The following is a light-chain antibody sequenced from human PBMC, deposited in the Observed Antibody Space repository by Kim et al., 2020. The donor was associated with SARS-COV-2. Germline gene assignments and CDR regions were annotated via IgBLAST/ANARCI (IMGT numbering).Light chain of an antibody. J-gene: IGLJ3*02. V-gene: IGLV3-21*04. CDR2: YDS. CDR1: NNGSKS. CDR3: QVWDSSSDHWV. Sequence: APRKQARSTCGGKNNGSKSVHWYHQKQGQAPVLVIYYDSDRPSGIPERFSGSNSGNTATLTISRVEAGDEADYYCQVWDSSSDHWVFGGGTQLTVL.